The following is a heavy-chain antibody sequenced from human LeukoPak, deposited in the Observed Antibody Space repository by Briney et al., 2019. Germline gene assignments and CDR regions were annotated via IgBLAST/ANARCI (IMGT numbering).Heavy chain of an antibody. CDR1: GFTFSSYG. J-gene: IGHJ4*02. D-gene: IGHD3-16*02. CDR3: ATVSSGVFDY. Sequence: GGSLRLSCAASGFTFSSYGMHWVRQAPDKGLEWVAVISYDGSNKYYADSVKGRFTISRDNSKNTLYLQMNSLRAEDTAVYYCATVSSGVFDYWGQGTLVTVSS. V-gene: IGHV3-30*03. CDR2: ISYDGSNK.